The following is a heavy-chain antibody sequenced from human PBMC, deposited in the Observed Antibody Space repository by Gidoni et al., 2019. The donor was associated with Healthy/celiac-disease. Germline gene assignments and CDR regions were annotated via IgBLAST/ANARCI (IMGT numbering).Heavy chain of an antibody. J-gene: IGHJ5*02. Sequence: QVQLVQSGAEVKKPWPSVKVSCKASGGTFSSYAISWVRQAPGQGLEWMGGIIPIFGTANYAEKFQGRVTITADESTSTAYMELSSLRSEDTAVYYCARDGQELLRGGGFDPWGQGTLVTVSS. V-gene: IGHV1-69*01. CDR2: IIPIFGTA. CDR1: GGTFSSYA. CDR3: ARDGQELLRGGGFDP. D-gene: IGHD1-26*01.